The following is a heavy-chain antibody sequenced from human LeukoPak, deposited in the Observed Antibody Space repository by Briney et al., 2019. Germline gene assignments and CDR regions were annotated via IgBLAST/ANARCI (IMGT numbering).Heavy chain of an antibody. CDR2: IYYSGST. CDR1: GGSISSYY. D-gene: IGHD2-21*02. J-gene: IGHJ4*02. Sequence: SETLSLTCTVSGGSISSYYWSWIRQPPGKGLEWIGYIYYSGSTNYNPSLKSRVTISVDTSKNQFSLKLSSVTAADTAVYYCARGGVVTVPFDYWGQGTLVTVSS. CDR3: ARGGVVTVPFDY. V-gene: IGHV4-59*12.